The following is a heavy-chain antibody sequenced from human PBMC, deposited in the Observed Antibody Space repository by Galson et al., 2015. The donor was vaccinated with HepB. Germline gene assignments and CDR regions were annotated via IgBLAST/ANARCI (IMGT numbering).Heavy chain of an antibody. Sequence: SVKVSCKASGYTFTSYGISWVRQAPGQGLEWMGWISAYNGNTNYAQKLQGRVTMTTDTSTSTAYMELRSLRSDDTAVYYCARSAPYGSGKKISGKDYYYGMDVWGQGTTVTVSS. CDR2: ISAYNGNT. CDR3: ARSAPYGSGKKISGKDYYYGMDV. J-gene: IGHJ6*02. V-gene: IGHV1-18*04. CDR1: GYTFTSYG. D-gene: IGHD3-10*01.